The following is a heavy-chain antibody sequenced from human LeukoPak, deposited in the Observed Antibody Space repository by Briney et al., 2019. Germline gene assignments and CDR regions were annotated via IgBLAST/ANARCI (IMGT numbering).Heavy chain of an antibody. CDR2: INGSGRI. CDR1: GGSFSNYY. J-gene: IGHJ6*03. CDR3: ARRWNYGRNYYIDV. V-gene: IGHV4-34*01. D-gene: IGHD1-7*01. Sequence: PSETLSLTCAVYGGSFSNYYWSWIRQPPGKGLEWIGEINGSGRINYNPSLMSRVTVSVDTPKNQFSLRLTSVTATDTAVYYCARRWNYGRNYYIDVWGNGATVSVSS.